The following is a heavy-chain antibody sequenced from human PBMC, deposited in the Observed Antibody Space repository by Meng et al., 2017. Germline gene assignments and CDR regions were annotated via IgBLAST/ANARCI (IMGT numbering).Heavy chain of an antibody. D-gene: IGHD6-19*01. CDR3: ARPFLPYSSGWGSPDY. CDR1: GFTFSSYS. CDR2: LSADGSNK. Sequence: GESLKISCAASGFTFSSYSMHWVRQAPGKGLGWVAVLSADGSNKCYADSVKGRFTISRDNSKNTLYLQMNSLRAKDTAVYYCARPFLPYSSGWGSPDYWGQGILVTVSS. V-gene: IGHV3-30*07. J-gene: IGHJ4*02.